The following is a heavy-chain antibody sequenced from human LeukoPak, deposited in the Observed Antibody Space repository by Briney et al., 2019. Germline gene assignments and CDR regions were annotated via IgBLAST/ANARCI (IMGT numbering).Heavy chain of an antibody. CDR2: IKQDGSEK. V-gene: IGHV3-7*01. CDR3: ARAIGESYYHDSSGVSDY. D-gene: IGHD3-22*01. CDR1: GFTFSSYW. Sequence: GGSLRLSCAASGFTFSSYWMSWVRRAPGKGLEWVANIKQDGSEKYYVDSVKGRFTISRDNAKNSLYLQMNSLRAEDTAVYYCARAIGESYYHDSSGVSDYWGQGTLVTVSS. J-gene: IGHJ4*02.